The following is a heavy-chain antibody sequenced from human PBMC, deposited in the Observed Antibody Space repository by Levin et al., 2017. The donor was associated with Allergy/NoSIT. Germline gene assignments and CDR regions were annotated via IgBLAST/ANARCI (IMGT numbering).Heavy chain of an antibody. CDR1: GFTFSSYA. CDR3: ARGRAITMVRGVIRNDAFDI. V-gene: IGHV3-30-3*01. J-gene: IGHJ3*02. Sequence: GGSLRLSCAASGFTFSSYAMHWVRQAPGKGLEWVAVISYDGSNKYYADSVKGRFTISRDNSKNTLYLQMNSLRAEDTAVYYCARGRAITMVRGVIRNDAFDIWGQGTMVTVSS. CDR2: ISYDGSNK. D-gene: IGHD3-10*01.